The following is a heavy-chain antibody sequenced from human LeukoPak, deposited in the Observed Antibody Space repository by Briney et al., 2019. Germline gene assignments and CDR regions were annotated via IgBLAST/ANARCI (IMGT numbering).Heavy chain of an antibody. D-gene: IGHD3-10*01. CDR2: SCAYNGNT. CDR3: ARDILWFGDFAPDY. Sequence: ASVKGSCKASGYTFTSYGISWVRQATGQGIEWMGWSCAYNGNTNYAQKLPGRVTMTTDTSTSTACMELRSLRSDDTAVYYCARDILWFGDFAPDYWGQGTLVTVSS. V-gene: IGHV1-18*04. CDR1: GYTFTSYG. J-gene: IGHJ4*02.